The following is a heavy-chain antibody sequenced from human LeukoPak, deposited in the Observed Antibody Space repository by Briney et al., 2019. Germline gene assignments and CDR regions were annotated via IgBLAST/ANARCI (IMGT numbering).Heavy chain of an antibody. D-gene: IGHD4-23*01. CDR1: GFTFSSDA. CDR3: AKDRSLNGGNSNGYFDY. CDR2: ISGSGDKT. Sequence: PGGSLRLSCAASGFTFSSDAMNWVRQRPGKGLEWVSVISGSGDKTYYADSVKGRFTISRDNSKNTLYLQMNSLRAEDTAVYFCAKDRSLNGGNSNGYFDYWGQGTLVIVSS. V-gene: IGHV3-23*01. J-gene: IGHJ4*02.